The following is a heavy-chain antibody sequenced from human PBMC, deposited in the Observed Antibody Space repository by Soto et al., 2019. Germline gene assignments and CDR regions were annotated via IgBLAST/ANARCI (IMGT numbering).Heavy chain of an antibody. D-gene: IGHD3-22*01. V-gene: IGHV3-21*01. CDR2: ISSSSSYI. J-gene: IGHJ5*02. CDR1: FSSYS. CDR3: ARGSRHDYYDSSGYRSWFDP. Sequence: FSSYSMNWVRQAPGKGLEWVSSISSSSSYIYYADSVKGRFTISRDNAKNSLYLQMNSLRAEDTAVYYCARGSRHDYYDSSGYRSWFDPWGQGTLVTVSS.